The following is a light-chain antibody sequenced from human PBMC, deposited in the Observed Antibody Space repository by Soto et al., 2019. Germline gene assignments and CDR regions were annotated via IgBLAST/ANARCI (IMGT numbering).Light chain of an antibody. CDR1: QGISNW. V-gene: IGKV1-12*01. J-gene: IGKJ3*01. CDR3: QQANSLPVT. Sequence: DIQMTQSPSSVSASVGDRVAITCRASQGISNWLAWYQQKPGKAPSLLIHAASSLQSGVPSRFSGSGYGTDFTLTISSLQPEDFATYFCQQANSLPVTFGPGTKVDIK. CDR2: AAS.